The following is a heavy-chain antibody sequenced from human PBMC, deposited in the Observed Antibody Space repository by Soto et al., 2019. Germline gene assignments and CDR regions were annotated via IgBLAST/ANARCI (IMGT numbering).Heavy chain of an antibody. J-gene: IGHJ4*02. CDR3: ARGGGGGVDC. CDR2: IYYGGDS. V-gene: IGHV4-31*03. D-gene: IGHD1-26*01. CDR1: GGSISSRTSY. Sequence: QVQLQESGPGLVKPSQTLSLTCTVSGGSISSRTSYWSWIRQHPGKGLEWIGYIYYGGDSFYNPSLKGRVTLAIDTSENPFSLRRNCVSAAERAVYFGARGGGGGVDCWGQGTLVTVAS.